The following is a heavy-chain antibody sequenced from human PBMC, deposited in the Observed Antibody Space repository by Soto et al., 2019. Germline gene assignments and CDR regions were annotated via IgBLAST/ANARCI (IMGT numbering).Heavy chain of an antibody. CDR1: GFTFNNYW. Sequence: EVQLVESGGGLVQPGGSLRLSCEASGFTFNNYWVHWVRQPPGKGLVWVSRINTDGSWTNYADSVKGRFTMSRDNAKNTLYLQMSSLRDEDTAVYYCARAPDCGGGSCYSGHRYYGMDVWGQGATVTVSS. D-gene: IGHD2-15*01. J-gene: IGHJ6*02. CDR2: INTDGSWT. V-gene: IGHV3-74*01. CDR3: ARAPDCGGGSCYSGHRYYGMDV.